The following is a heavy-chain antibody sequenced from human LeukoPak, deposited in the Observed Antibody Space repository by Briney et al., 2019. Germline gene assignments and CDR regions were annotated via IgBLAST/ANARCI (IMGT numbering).Heavy chain of an antibody. Sequence: GGSLRLSCAASGFTFSSYWMSWVRQAPGRGLEWVANIKQDGSEKYYVDSVKGRFTISRDNAKNSLYLQMNSLRAEDTAVYYCARPRYSSSWAFDYWGQGTLVTVSS. CDR1: GFTFSSYW. CDR3: ARPRYSSSWAFDY. J-gene: IGHJ4*02. D-gene: IGHD6-13*01. CDR2: IKQDGSEK. V-gene: IGHV3-7*01.